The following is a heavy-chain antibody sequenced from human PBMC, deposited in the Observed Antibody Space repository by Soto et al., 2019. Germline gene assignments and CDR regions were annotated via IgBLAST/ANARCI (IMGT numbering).Heavy chain of an antibody. D-gene: IGHD5-18*01. V-gene: IGHV3-7*01. Sequence: GGSLRLSCAASGFTFSSYWMSWVRQAPGKGLEWVANIKQDGSEKYYVDSVKGRFTISRDNAKNSLYLQMNSLRAEDTAVYYCARSGGYSYESFSGLWFGERDYYYYMDVWGKGTTVTVSS. J-gene: IGHJ6*03. CDR2: IKQDGSEK. CDR3: ARSGGYSYESFSGLWFGERDYYYYMDV. CDR1: GFTFSSYW.